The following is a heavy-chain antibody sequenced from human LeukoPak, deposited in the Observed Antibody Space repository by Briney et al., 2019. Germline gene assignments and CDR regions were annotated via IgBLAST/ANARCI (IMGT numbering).Heavy chain of an antibody. CDR1: GFTFDDYG. CDR3: TTANGGSGWYGYYYYYMDV. V-gene: IGHV3-15*01. D-gene: IGHD6-19*01. Sequence: PGGSLRLSCAASGFTFDDYGMSWVRQAPGKGLEWVGRIKSKTDGGTTDYAAPVKGRFTISRDDSKNTLYLQMNSLKTEDTAVYYCTTANGGSGWYGYYYYYMDVWGKGTTVTVSS. CDR2: IKSKTDGGTT. J-gene: IGHJ6*03.